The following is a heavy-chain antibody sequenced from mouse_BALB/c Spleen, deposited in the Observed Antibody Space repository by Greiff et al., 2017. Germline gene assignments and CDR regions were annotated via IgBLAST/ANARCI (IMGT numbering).Heavy chain of an antibody. CDR2: ISSGGSYT. J-gene: IGHJ2*01. CDR3: ASYYYGSSYGY. Sequence: EVQLVESGGDLVKPGGSLKLSCAASGFTFSSYGMSLVRQTPDKRLEWVATISSGGSYTYYPDSVKGRFTISRDNAKNTLYLQMSSLKSEDTAMYYCASYYYGSSYGYWGQGTTLTVSS. D-gene: IGHD1-1*01. CDR1: GFTFSSYG. V-gene: IGHV5-6*01.